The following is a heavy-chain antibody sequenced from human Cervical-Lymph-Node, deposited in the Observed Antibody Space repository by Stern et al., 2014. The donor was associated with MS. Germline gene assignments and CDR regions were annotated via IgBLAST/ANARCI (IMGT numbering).Heavy chain of an antibody. J-gene: IGHJ4*02. CDR2: IYYSGST. Sequence: QVQLQESGPGLVKPSETLSLTCTVSGGSITNYYWSWIRQPPGKGLEWIGYIYYSGSTNYNPSLKSRVTISVATSKNQFSLKLSSVTAGATAVYYCEGEKGIFFLWGKGTRVTVSS. D-gene: IGHD3-3*02. CDR1: GGSITNYY. V-gene: IGHV4-59*01. CDR3: EGEKGIFFL.